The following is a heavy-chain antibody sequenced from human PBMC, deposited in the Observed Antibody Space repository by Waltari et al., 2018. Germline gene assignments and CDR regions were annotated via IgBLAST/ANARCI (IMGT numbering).Heavy chain of an antibody. J-gene: IGHJ2*01. Sequence: EVHLVESGGGLIQPGGSLRLSCAASGFTVISNYMTWVRQAPGKGLEWVSVIYSAGSTYYADSVKGRFTISRENSNNTVYLQMSGLRAADTAVYYCARTIAVASTWYFDLWGRGTLVTVSS. CDR1: GFTVISNY. D-gene: IGHD6-19*01. V-gene: IGHV3-53*01. CDR3: ARTIAVASTWYFDL. CDR2: IYSAGST.